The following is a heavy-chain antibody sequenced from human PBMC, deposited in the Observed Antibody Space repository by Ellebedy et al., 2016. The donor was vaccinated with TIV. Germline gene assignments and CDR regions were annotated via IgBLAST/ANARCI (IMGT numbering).Heavy chain of an antibody. V-gene: IGHV3-7*01. CDR1: GLSFRSYW. Sequence: GESLKISCAVSGLSFRSYWMSWVRQAPGKGLEWVANINQDGSEKYYVDSVRGRFTISRDTAKNSLYLQMNSLRAEDTAVYYCATDGSYGDYLSPTHAFENWGQGTMVIVSS. CDR2: INQDGSEK. CDR3: ATDGSYGDYLSPTHAFEN. D-gene: IGHD4-17*01. J-gene: IGHJ3*02.